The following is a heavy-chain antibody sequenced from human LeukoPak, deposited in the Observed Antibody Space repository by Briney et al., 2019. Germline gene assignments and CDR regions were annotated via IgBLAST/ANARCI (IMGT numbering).Heavy chain of an antibody. CDR2: ISVSGGTT. CDR3: AKEEANYYDSSAYQATFDS. Sequence: GGSLRLSCAASGFTFSSYAMSWVRQAPGKGLEWVSAISVSGGTTYYADSVKGRFTISRDNSENTLHLQMNSLRGEDTAVYYCAKEEANYYDSSAYQATFDSWGQGTLVTVSS. J-gene: IGHJ4*02. D-gene: IGHD3-22*01. CDR1: GFTFSSYA. V-gene: IGHV3-23*01.